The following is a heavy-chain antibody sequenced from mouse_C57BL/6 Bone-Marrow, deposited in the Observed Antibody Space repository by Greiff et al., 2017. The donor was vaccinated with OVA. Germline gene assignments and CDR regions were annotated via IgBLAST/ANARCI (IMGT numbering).Heavy chain of an antibody. J-gene: IGHJ3*01. Sequence: EVMLVESGGDLVKPGGSLKLSCAASGFTFSSYGMSWVRQTPDKRLEWVATISSGGSYTYYPDSVKGRFTISRDNAKNTLYLQISSLNAEDTARYYCANYYSNSPWVADGGQGTLVTVSA. CDR1: GFTFSSYG. V-gene: IGHV5-6*02. CDR3: ANYYSNSPWVAD. D-gene: IGHD2-5*01. CDR2: ISSGGSYT.